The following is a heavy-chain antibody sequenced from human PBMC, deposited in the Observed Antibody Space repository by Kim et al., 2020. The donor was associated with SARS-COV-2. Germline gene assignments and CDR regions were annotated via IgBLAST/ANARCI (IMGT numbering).Heavy chain of an antibody. Sequence: SETLSLTCTVSGGSISSYYWSWFLQPPGKGLEWIGCIYYSGSTHYNPSLKSRVPISVDTTTNQFSLKLSSVTAADTAAYYCARGHGIDDNYYYYVMDDWGQGTTVTVSS. V-gene: IGHV4-59*01. CDR2: IYYSGST. CDR1: GGSISSYY. CDR3: ARGHGIDDNYYYYVMDD. J-gene: IGHJ6*02.